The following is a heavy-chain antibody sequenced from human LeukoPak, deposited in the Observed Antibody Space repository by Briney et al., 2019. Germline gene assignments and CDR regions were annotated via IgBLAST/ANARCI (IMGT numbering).Heavy chain of an antibody. V-gene: IGHV4-59*08. J-gene: IGHJ4*02. D-gene: IGHD3-22*01. Sequence: KSSETLSLTCTVSGGSIGAYYWSWIRQPPGKGLEWIGYIYYSGTTNYNSSLKSRVTISVDTSNNQLSLKLSSMTAADTAVYYCARHRYYDSNFDYWGQGILVTVS. CDR2: IYYSGTT. CDR1: GGSIGAYY. CDR3: ARHRYYDSNFDY.